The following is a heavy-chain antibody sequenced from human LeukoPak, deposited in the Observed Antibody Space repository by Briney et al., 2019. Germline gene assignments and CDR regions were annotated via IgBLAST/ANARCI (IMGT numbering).Heavy chain of an antibody. J-gene: IGHJ4*02. CDR2: IYYSGTT. CDR3: VRESYSRYFDY. V-gene: IGHV4-59*01. D-gene: IGHD4-11*01. CDR1: GDSISSYY. Sequence: SETLSLTCAVSGDSISSYYCDWIRQPPGKGLEWIGYIYYSGTTNYNPSLKSRVTISVDTSKNQFSLKLSSVTAADTAVYYCVRESYSRYFDYWGQGSLVTVSS.